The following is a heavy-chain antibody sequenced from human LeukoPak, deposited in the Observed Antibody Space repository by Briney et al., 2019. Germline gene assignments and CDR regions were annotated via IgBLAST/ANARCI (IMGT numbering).Heavy chain of an antibody. V-gene: IGHV3-23*01. CDR1: GFTFSTFA. J-gene: IGHJ4*02. Sequence: GSLRLSCAASGFTFSTFAMTWVRQAPGEGLQWVSSISGSGNSIFYADSVKGRFTISRDNSKNTLYLQMNSLRTEDTAVYYCANMGDSSGYFHYFDYWGQGTLVTVSS. CDR2: ISGSGNSI. D-gene: IGHD3-22*01. CDR3: ANMGDSSGYFHYFDY.